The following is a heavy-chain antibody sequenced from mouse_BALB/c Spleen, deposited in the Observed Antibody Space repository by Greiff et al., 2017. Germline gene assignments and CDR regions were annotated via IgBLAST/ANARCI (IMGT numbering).Heavy chain of an antibody. CDR2: ISSGGST. J-gene: IGHJ3*01. D-gene: IGHD1-1*01. Sequence: DVKLVESGGGLVKPGGSLKLSCAASGFTFSSYAMSWVRQTPEKRLEWVASISSGGSTYYPDSVKGRFTISRDNARNILYLQMSSLRSEDTAMYYCARYYGSSPWFAYWGQGTLVTVSA. CDR3: ARYYGSSPWFAY. CDR1: GFTFSSYA. V-gene: IGHV5-6-5*01.